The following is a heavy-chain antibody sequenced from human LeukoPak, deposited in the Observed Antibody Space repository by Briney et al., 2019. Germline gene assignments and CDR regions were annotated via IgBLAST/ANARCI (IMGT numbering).Heavy chain of an antibody. CDR1: GFPFSSYG. Sequence: PGRSLRLSCAASGFPFSSYGMHWVRQAPGKGLEWVAVIWYDGSNKYYADSVRGRFPISRDNSKNTLYLQMNSLRAEDTAVYYCARDEGIEAAGIKQWLASYYFDYWGQGTLVTVSS. CDR2: IWYDGSNK. D-gene: IGHD6-13*01. CDR3: ARDEGIEAAGIKQWLASYYFDY. J-gene: IGHJ4*02. V-gene: IGHV3-33*01.